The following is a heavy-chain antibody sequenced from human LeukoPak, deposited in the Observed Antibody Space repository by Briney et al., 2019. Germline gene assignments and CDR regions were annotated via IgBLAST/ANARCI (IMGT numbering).Heavy chain of an antibody. Sequence: ETXSLTCTXXGGSXSXXYWSWIRQPPGXGLXXXGXIYYSGSTYYNPSLKSRVTISVDTSKNQFSLKLSSVTAADTAVYYCAGYIVVVPAAVDYYMDVWGKGTTVTVSS. J-gene: IGHJ6*03. CDR3: AGYIVVVPAAVDYYMDV. CDR2: IYYSGST. D-gene: IGHD2-2*01. CDR1: GGSXSXXY. V-gene: IGHV4-59*04.